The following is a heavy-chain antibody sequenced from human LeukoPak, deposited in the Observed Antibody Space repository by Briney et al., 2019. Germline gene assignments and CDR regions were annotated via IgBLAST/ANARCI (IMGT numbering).Heavy chain of an antibody. CDR2: GDYSGGT. CDR1: GDSFSSVTDY. CDR3: ARRPDTAKARDAFDI. V-gene: IGHV4-39*07. D-gene: IGHD5-18*01. J-gene: IGHJ3*02. Sequence: KASETLSLTCTVSGDSFSSVTDYWAWIRQPPGKGLEWIASGDYSGGTYYNPSLESRVAISTDMSKNQFSLKLSSVTAADTAVYYCARRPDTAKARDAFDIWGQGTMVTVSS.